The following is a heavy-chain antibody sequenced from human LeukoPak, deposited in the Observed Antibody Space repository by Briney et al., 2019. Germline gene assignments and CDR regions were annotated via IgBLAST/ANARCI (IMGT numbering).Heavy chain of an antibody. CDR3: ARGYSESSGRYAFDI. D-gene: IGHD3-22*01. CDR2: ISGTSTYI. Sequence: GGSLGLSCAASGFTFNSHTMNWVRQAPGKGLEWVSSISGTSTYIYYADSVKGRFTISRDNAENSLYLQMNSLRAEDTAVYYCARGYSESSGRYAFDIWGQGTMVTVSS. CDR1: GFTFNSHT. J-gene: IGHJ3*02. V-gene: IGHV3-21*01.